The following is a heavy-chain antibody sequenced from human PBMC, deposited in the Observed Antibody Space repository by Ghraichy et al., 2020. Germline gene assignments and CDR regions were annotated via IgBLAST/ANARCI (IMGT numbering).Heavy chain of an antibody. V-gene: IGHV3-9*01. CDR1: GFTFDDYA. Sequence: GGSLRLSCAASGFTFDDYAMHWVRQAPGKGLEWVSGISWNSGSIGYADSVKGRFTISRDNAKNSLYLQMNSLRAEDTALYYCAKARPQYSGYDYGGADYWGQGTLVTVSS. CDR3: AKARPQYSGYDYGGADY. D-gene: IGHD5-12*01. CDR2: ISWNSGSI. J-gene: IGHJ4*02.